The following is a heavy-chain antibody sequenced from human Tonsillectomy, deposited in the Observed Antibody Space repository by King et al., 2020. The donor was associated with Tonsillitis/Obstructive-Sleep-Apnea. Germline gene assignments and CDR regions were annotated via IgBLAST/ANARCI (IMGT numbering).Heavy chain of an antibody. CDR3: VRDPKRGFQTQPGFDM. D-gene: IGHD1-1*01. V-gene: IGHV1-46*01. J-gene: IGHJ3*02. CDR2: NNPSGGST. Sequence: VQLVESGAEVREPGASVKVSCKASGYTFTSYYIHWVRQAPGQGLEWMGINNPSGGSTSYAQKFQGRVTMTRDTSTSTAYMELSSLRSEDAAVYYCVRDPKRGFQTQPGFDMWGQGTMVTVSS. CDR1: GYTFTSYY.